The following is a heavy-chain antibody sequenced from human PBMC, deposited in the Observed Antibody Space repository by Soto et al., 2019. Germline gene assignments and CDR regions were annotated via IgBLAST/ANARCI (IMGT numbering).Heavy chain of an antibody. D-gene: IGHD3-22*01. J-gene: IGHJ6*02. CDR1: GYTFTSYG. V-gene: IGHV1-18*01. CDR3: ARGGRHDSSGYYLPSSGMDV. Sequence: QVQLVQSGAEVKKPGASVKVSGKASGYTFTSYGISWVRQAPGQGLERMGWISAYNGNTNYAQKLQGRVTMTTDTSTSTAYMELRGLRSDDTAVYYCARGGRHDSSGYYLPSSGMDVWGQGTTVTVSS. CDR2: ISAYNGNT.